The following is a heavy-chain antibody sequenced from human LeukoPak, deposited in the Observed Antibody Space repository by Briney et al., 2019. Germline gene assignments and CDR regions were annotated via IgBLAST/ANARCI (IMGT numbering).Heavy chain of an antibody. J-gene: IGHJ4*02. CDR2: IHHSGGT. CDR3: ARARVYSGYFDY. D-gene: IGHD3-9*01. V-gene: IGHV4-34*01. Sequence: SETLSLTCAVYDGSFTDYNWSWIRQSPGKGLQWIGEIHHSGGTNYSPSLKSRVTLSVVTSKNQFSLKLSSVTAADTAVYYCARARVYSGYFDYWGQGTLVTVSS. CDR1: DGSFTDYN.